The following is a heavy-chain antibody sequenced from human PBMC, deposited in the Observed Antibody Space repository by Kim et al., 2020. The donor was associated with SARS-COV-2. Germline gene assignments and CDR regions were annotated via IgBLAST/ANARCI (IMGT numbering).Heavy chain of an antibody. V-gene: IGHV3-21*01. D-gene: IGHD2-15*01. CDR3: AGDRGGGVVADTNSDY. Sequence: VKGRFTIPRDNAKNSLYLQMNSLGAEDKAVYYCAGDRGGGVVADTNSDYWGQGTLVTVSS. J-gene: IGHJ4*02.